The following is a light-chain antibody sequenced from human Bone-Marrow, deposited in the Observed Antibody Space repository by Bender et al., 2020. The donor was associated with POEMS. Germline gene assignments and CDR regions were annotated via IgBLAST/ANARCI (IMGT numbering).Light chain of an antibody. CDR1: SSDVGGYNY. CDR3: CSYAGRSLV. V-gene: IGLV2-14*01. CDR2: EVN. J-gene: IGLJ3*02. Sequence: QSALTQPASVSGSPGQSITISCTGTSSDVGGYNYVSWYQQYPGKAPKLMIYEVNKWPSGVSNRFSGSKSGNTASLTISGLRPEDEADYYCCSYAGRSLVFGGGTKLSVL.